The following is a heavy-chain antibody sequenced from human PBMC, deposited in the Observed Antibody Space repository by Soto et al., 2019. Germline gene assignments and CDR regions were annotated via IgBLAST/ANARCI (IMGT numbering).Heavy chain of an antibody. J-gene: IGHJ6*02. CDR2: ISYDGSNK. CDR1: GFTSSSYG. D-gene: IGHD1-26*01. CDR3: AKDVVVGATTGLGDYYYYYGMDV. V-gene: IGHV3-30*18. Sequence: GGSLRLSCAASGFTSSSYGMHWVRQAPGKGLEWVAVISYDGSNKYYADSVKGRFTISRDNSKNTLYLQMNSLRAEDTAVYYCAKDVVVGATTGLGDYYYYYGMDVWGQGTTVTVSS.